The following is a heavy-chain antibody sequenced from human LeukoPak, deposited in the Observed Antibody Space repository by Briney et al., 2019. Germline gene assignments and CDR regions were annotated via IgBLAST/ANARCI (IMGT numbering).Heavy chain of an antibody. CDR2: INHSGST. CDR1: GGSFSGYY. CDR3: ARGKGYSYGCFWFDP. D-gene: IGHD5-18*01. J-gene: IGHJ5*02. Sequence: SETLSLTCAVYGGSFSGYYWSWIRQPPGKGLEWIGEINHSGSTNYNPSLKSRVTISVDTSKNQSSLKLSSVTAADTAVYYCARGKGYSYGCFWFDPWGQGTLVTVSS. V-gene: IGHV4-34*01.